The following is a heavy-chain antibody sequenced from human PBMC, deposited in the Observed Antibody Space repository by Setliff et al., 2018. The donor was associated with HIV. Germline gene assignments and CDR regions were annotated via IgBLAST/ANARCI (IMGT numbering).Heavy chain of an antibody. CDR2: IDHRGRP. V-gene: IGHV4-34*01. CDR1: GGSFSDYY. D-gene: IGHD3-3*01. Sequence: PSETLSLTCGIYGGSFSDYYWSWICQPPGKGLEWIGEIDHRGRPKYKPSLKSRVTISVDTSKNQFSLRLSSVAAGDTAVYYCARSIVPVASGYYYFEYWGQGTLVTV. J-gene: IGHJ4*02. CDR3: ARSIVPVASGYYYFEY.